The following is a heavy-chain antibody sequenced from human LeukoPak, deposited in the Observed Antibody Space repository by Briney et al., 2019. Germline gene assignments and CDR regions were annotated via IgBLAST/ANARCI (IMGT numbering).Heavy chain of an antibody. D-gene: IGHD3-10*01. CDR1: GYTFTGYY. CDR2: INPNSGGT. CDR3: ARRSPGGAHAFDI. V-gene: IGHV1-2*02. Sequence: ASVKVSCKASGYTFTGYYMHWVRQAPGQGLEWMGWINPNSGGTNYAQKFQGRVTMTRDTSISTAYMELSRLRSDDTAVYYCARRSPGGAHAFDIWGQGTMVTVSS. J-gene: IGHJ3*02.